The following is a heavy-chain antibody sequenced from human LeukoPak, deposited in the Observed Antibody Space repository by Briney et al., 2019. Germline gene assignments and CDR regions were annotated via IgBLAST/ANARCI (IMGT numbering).Heavy chain of an antibody. J-gene: IGHJ4*02. CDR2: ISSSSTYI. CDR3: ASQYTSSRIFDD. CDR1: GFTFSSYS. V-gene: IGHV3-21*01. Sequence: PGGSLRLSCAASGFTFSSYSMNWVRQAPGKGLEWVSSISSSSTYIYYADSVKGRFTVSRDNAKNSLYLQMNSVRAEDTAVYFCASQYTSSRIFDDWGQGTLVTVSS. D-gene: IGHD6-13*01.